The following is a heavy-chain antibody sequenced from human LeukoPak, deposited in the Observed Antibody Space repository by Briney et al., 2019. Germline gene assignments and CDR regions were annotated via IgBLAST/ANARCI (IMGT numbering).Heavy chain of an antibody. CDR1: GGSISSYY. CDR3: VGDYYDSSGLGYFDY. Sequence: PSETLSLTCTVSGGSISSYYWSWIRQPAGKGLEWIGRIYTSGSTNYNPSLKSRVTMSVDTSKNQFSLKLSSVTAADTAVYYCVGDYYDSSGLGYFDYWGQGTLVTVSS. J-gene: IGHJ4*02. CDR2: IYTSGST. D-gene: IGHD3-22*01. V-gene: IGHV4-4*07.